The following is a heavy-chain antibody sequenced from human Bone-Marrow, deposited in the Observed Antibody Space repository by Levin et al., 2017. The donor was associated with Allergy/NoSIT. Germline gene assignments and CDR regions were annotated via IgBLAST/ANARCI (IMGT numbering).Heavy chain of an antibody. Sequence: GGSLRLSCAASGFTFSSYAMSWVRQAPGKGLEWVSTISGIVVSTYHADSVKGRFTISRDKSKNTVYLQTNRLRAEDTAVYYCARVSGGSCYDYWGQGTLVTVSS. D-gene: IGHD2-15*01. CDR3: ARVSGGSCYDY. CDR1: GFTFSSYA. J-gene: IGHJ4*02. CDR2: ISGIVVST. V-gene: IGHV3-23*01.